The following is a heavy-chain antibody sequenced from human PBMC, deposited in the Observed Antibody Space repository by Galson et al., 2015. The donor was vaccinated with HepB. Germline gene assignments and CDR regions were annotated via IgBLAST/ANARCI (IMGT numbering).Heavy chain of an antibody. D-gene: IGHD1-26*01. CDR1: GYTFTSYY. J-gene: IGHJ2*01. CDR3: AREFSSGSKHWYFDL. Sequence: SVKVSCKASGYTFTSYYMHWVRQAPGQGLEWMGIINPSGGSTSYAQKFQGRVAMTRDTSTSTVYMELSSLRSEDTAVYYCAREFSSGSKHWYFDLWGRGTLVTVSS. V-gene: IGHV1-46*01. CDR2: INPSGGST.